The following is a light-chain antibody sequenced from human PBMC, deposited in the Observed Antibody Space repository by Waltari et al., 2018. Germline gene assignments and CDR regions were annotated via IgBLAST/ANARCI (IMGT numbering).Light chain of an antibody. CDR2: GNT. V-gene: IGLV1-40*01. CDR3: QSYDDRQSVV. J-gene: IGLJ2*01. Sequence: QSVLTQPPSISGAPGQRVTISCIGSSSNLGSDYAVHWYQQLPQTAPKLLIYGNTFRPSGVPRRFSGSRSGTSASLVITGLQAEDEATYYCQSYDDRQSVVFGGGTKLTVL. CDR1: SSNLGSDYA.